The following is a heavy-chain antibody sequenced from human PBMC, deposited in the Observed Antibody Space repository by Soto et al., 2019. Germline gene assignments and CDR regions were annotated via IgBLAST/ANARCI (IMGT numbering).Heavy chain of an antibody. Sequence: GVCMKVSSRVAGYTCVNYGVGRVRKMPGKGLEWMGIIYPGDSETRYSPSFQGQVTMSADKSISTAYLQLSSLKASDSAMYYCARKYYYGAGTLDYWGQGTLVTVSS. J-gene: IGHJ4*02. CDR1: GYTCVNYG. V-gene: IGHV5-51*01. CDR3: ARKYYYGAGTLDY. D-gene: IGHD3-10*01. CDR2: IYPGDSET.